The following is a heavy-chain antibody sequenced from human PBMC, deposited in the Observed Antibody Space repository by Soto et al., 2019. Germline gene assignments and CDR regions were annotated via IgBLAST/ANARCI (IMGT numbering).Heavy chain of an antibody. V-gene: IGHV1-69*13. J-gene: IGHJ6*02. D-gene: IGHD3-22*01. CDR1: GGTFSSYA. CDR3: ARGSYYYDSSGYPVDGMDV. Sequence: GASVKVSCKASGGTFSSYAISWVRQAPGQGLEWMGGIIPIFGTANYAQKFQGRVTITADESTSTAYMELSSLRSEDTAVYFCARGSYYYDSSGYPVDGMDVWGQGTTVTAP. CDR2: IIPIFGTA.